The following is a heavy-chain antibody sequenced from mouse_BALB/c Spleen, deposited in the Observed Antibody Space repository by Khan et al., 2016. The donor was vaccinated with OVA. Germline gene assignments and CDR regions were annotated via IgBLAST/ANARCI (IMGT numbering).Heavy chain of an antibody. CDR1: GYTFINYW. CDR2: INPSTGYT. J-gene: IGHJ2*01. V-gene: IGHV1-7*01. Sequence: QVQLQQSGAELAKPGASVKMSCKASGYTFINYWILWVKQRPGQGLEWIGYINPSTGYTKYNQNFKDKATLTADKSSSTAYMQLSSLTSEDSAVYYCARRGRGWDFDYWGQGTTLTVSS. D-gene: IGHD1-1*02. CDR3: ARRGRGWDFDY.